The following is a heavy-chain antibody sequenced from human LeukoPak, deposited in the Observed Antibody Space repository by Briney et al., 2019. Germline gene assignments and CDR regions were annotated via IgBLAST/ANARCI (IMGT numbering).Heavy chain of an antibody. CDR3: ARSPPYDILTGYQPYYYYMDV. Sequence: SETLSLTCTVSGGSISSYYWSWIRQPAGKGLEWIGRIYTSGSTNYNPSLKSRVTMSVDTSKNQFSLKLSSVTAADTAVYYCARSPPYDILTGYQPYYYYMDVWGKGTTVTIPS. J-gene: IGHJ6*03. CDR1: GGSISSYY. V-gene: IGHV4-4*07. D-gene: IGHD3-9*01. CDR2: IYTSGST.